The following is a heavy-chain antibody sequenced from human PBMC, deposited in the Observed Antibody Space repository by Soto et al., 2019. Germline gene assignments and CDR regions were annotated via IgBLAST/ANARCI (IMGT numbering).Heavy chain of an antibody. J-gene: IGHJ5*02. D-gene: IGHD3-3*01. Sequence: QVHLVQSGAEWKRPGSSVKVSGKTSGGIFNSYALTWVRQAPGQGPEWMGQIIPIFGSPKYAQKFQGRLTISADESTNTAYMELSSLTSEDTAMYFCAREKFSNFFDPWGQGTQVTVSS. CDR1: GGIFNSYA. CDR3: AREKFSNFFDP. CDR2: IIPIFGSP. V-gene: IGHV1-69*01.